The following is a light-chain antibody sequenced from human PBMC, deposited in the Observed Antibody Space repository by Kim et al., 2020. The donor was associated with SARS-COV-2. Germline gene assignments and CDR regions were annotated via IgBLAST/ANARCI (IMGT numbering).Light chain of an antibody. CDR2: AAS. Sequence: SPGERATLSCRASGSVSGSYLAWYQPKPGQAPRLLIFAASGRATGIPDSFSGSGSGTDFTLTISRLEPEHFAVYYCQQYGSSPWTFGQGTKVDIK. CDR1: GSVSGSY. J-gene: IGKJ1*01. V-gene: IGKV3-20*01. CDR3: QQYGSSPWT.